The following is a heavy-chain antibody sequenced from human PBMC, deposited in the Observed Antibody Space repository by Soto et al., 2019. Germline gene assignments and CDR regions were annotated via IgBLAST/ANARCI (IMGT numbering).Heavy chain of an antibody. J-gene: IGHJ5*02. Sequence: SETLSLTCTVSGGSISSSSYYWGWIRQPPGKGLEWIGSIYYSGGTFYTPSLKSRVTMSVDTSNNQFSLKLSSVTAADTAVYYCARQATGYYYGWFDPWGQGTLVTVSS. CDR3: ARQATGYYYGWFDP. CDR2: IYYSGGT. CDR1: GGSISSSSYY. D-gene: IGHD3-22*01. V-gene: IGHV4-39*01.